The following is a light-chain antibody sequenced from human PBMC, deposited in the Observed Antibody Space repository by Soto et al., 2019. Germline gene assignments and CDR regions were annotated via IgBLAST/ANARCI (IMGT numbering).Light chain of an antibody. Sequence: EIVLTQSPATLSVSPGERATLSCRATQSVSRNLAWYQQKPGQAPRLLIYDASTRATGTPARFSGSGTGTKFTLSISSLQPEDFAVYSCQQYNNWPITFGQGRRLEI. CDR3: QQYNNWPIT. V-gene: IGKV3D-15*01. CDR2: DAS. J-gene: IGKJ5*01. CDR1: QSVSRN.